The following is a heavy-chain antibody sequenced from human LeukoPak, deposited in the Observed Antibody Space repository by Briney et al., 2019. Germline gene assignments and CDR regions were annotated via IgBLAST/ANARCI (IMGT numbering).Heavy chain of an antibody. CDR3: ARLRLVVIRGGFDY. D-gene: IGHD3-22*01. J-gene: IGHJ4*02. CDR2: IHYSGST. Sequence: SETLSLTCTVSGGSISSSSYYWGWIRRPPGKGLEWIGSIHYSGSTNYNPSLKSRVTISVDTSKNQFSLKLSSVTAADTAVYYCARLRLVVIRGGFDYWGQGTLVTVSS. V-gene: IGHV4-39*01. CDR1: GGSISSSSYY.